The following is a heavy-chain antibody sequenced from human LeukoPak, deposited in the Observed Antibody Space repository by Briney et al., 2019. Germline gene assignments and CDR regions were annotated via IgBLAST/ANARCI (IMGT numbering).Heavy chain of an antibody. V-gene: IGHV3-53*01. J-gene: IGHJ5*02. D-gene: IGHD3-10*01. CDR3: ARSPNAGMVPNWFDP. CDR2: IYSGGST. CDR1: GFTVSSNY. Sequence: GGSLRLSCAASGFTVSSNYMSWVRQAPGKGLEWVSVIYSGGSTYYADSVKGRFTISRDNSKNTLYLQMNSLRAEDTAVYYCARSPNAGMVPNWFDPWGQGTLVTVSS.